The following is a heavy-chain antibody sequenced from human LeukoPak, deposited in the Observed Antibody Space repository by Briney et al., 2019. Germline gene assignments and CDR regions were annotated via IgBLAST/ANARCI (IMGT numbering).Heavy chain of an antibody. D-gene: IGHD4-17*01. J-gene: IGHJ4*02. Sequence: GGSLSLSCAASGFTFSDYYMSWIRQAPGKGLEWVSYISSSSSYTNYADSVKGRFTISRDNAKSSLYLQMNSLRAEDTAVYYCARDLYGDYVDYWGQGTLVTVSS. CDR2: ISSSSSYT. V-gene: IGHV3-11*06. CDR3: ARDLYGDYVDY. CDR1: GFTFSDYY.